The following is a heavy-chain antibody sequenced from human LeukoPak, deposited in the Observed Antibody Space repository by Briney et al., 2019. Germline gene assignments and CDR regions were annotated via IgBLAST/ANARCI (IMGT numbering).Heavy chain of an antibody. CDR3: VRQGLQSGNYPAY. CDR1: GYTFNNYW. CDR2: LYPDGSAT. V-gene: IGHV5-51*01. J-gene: IGHJ4*02. Sequence: GESLKISCKASGYTFNNYWIGWVRQMPGRGLEWMGMLYPDGSATTYHPSFEGRVTISADKSVTTAYLEWNSLKASDTALYYCVRQGLQSGNYPAYWGPGTLVTVSS. D-gene: IGHD1-26*01.